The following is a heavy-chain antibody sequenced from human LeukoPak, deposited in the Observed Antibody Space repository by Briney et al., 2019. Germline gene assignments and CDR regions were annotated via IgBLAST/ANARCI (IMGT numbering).Heavy chain of an antibody. D-gene: IGHD3-22*01. CDR1: GDSMGNYY. J-gene: IGHJ6*03. CDR2: IRSDGTT. CDR3: ARSTGFYTTYYMDG. V-gene: IGHV4-4*07. Sequence: SETLSLTCTVSGDSMGNYYWNWLRQPAGKGLEWIGRIRSDGTTYSNPSLESAVTMSFDTSNNHISLRLSSATAADTAVDYCARSTGFYTTYYMDGWGKGSKVSVSS.